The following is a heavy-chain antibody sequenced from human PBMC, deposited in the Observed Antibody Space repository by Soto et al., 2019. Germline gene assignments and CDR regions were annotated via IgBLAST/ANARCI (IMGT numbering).Heavy chain of an antibody. CDR2: IWYDGSIQ. CDR3: AKPSYDFWSGYYHPFDN. V-gene: IGHV3-33*06. Sequence: QVQLVESGGGVVQPGRSLRLSCAASGFTFSRYGMHWVRQAPGKGLEWVAIIWYDGSIQYYADSVKGRFAISRDNSKNTLYLQMDSLRAEDTAVYYCAKPSYDFWSGYYHPFDNWGQGTLVTVS. J-gene: IGHJ4*02. CDR1: GFTFSRYG. D-gene: IGHD3-3*01.